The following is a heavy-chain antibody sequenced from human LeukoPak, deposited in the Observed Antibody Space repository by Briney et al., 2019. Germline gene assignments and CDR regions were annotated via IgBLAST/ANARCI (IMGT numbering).Heavy chain of an antibody. V-gene: IGHV4-34*01. J-gene: IGHJ4*02. CDR2: INHSGST. Sequence: SETLSLTCAVYGGSFSGYYWSWIRQPPGKGLEWIGEINHSGSTNYNPSLKSRVTISVDTSKNQFSLKLSSVTAADTAVYYCAKTVAGTYHPWNFDYWGQGTLVTVSS. D-gene: IGHD6-19*01. CDR3: AKTVAGTYHPWNFDY. CDR1: GGSFSGYY.